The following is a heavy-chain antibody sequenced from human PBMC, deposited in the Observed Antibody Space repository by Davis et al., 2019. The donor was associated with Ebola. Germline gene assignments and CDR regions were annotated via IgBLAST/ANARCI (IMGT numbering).Heavy chain of an antibody. J-gene: IGHJ6*02. V-gene: IGHV4-34*01. Sequence: MPSETLSLTCAVYGGSFSGYYWSWIRQPPGKGLEWIGEINPSGSTNYNPSLKSRVTISVDTSKNQFSLKLSSVTAADTAVYYCARGHSSSWGYYYYGMDVWGQGTTVTVSS. CDR2: INPSGST. CDR3: ARGHSSSWGYYYYGMDV. D-gene: IGHD6-13*01. CDR1: GGSFSGYY.